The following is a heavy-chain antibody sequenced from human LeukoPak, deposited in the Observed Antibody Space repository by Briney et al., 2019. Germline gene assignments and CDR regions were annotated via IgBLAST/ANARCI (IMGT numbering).Heavy chain of an antibody. D-gene: IGHD5-18*01. CDR2: IRYDGRNK. CDR1: GFTFSSYG. Sequence: GGSLRLSCAAFGFTFSSYGMHWVRQAPGKGLEWVAFIRYDGRNKYYGDPVKGRFSISRDNSKNTLYLQMNSLRAEDTAVYYCASEGGGYSYGRHFDYWGQGTLVTVSS. V-gene: IGHV3-30*02. J-gene: IGHJ4*02. CDR3: ASEGGGYSYGRHFDY.